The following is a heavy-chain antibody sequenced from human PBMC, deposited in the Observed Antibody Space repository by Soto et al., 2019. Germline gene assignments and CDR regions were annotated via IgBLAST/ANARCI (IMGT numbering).Heavy chain of an antibody. CDR1: GFTFSSYG. CDR2: IWYDGSNK. V-gene: IGHV3-33*01. D-gene: IGHD3-10*01. J-gene: IGHJ4*02. Sequence: QVQLVESGGGVVQPGRSLRLSCAASGFTFSSYGMHWVRQAPGKGLEWVAVIWYDGSNKYYADSVKGRFTISRDNSKNTLYLQMNRLRAEDTAVYYCARDVGGSGSYSAFDYWGQGTLVTVSS. CDR3: ARDVGGSGSYSAFDY.